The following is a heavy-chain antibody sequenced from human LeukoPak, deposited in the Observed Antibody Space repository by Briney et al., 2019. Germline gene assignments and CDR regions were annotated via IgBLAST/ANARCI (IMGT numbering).Heavy chain of an antibody. V-gene: IGHV1-3*01. CDR3: ARDNTREYTVRGYSYGWFLTTVCLDY. CDR2: INAGNGNT. J-gene: IGHJ4*02. CDR1: GYTFTSYA. Sequence: ASVKVSCKASGYTFTSYAMHWVRQAPGQRLEWMGWINAGNGNTKYSQKFQGRVTITGDTSASTAYMELSSLRSEDTAVYYCARDNTREYTVRGYSYGWFLTTVCLDYWGQGTLVTVSS. D-gene: IGHD5-18*01.